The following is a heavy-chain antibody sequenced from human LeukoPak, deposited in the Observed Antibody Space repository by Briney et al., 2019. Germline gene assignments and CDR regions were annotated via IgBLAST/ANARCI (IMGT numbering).Heavy chain of an antibody. CDR1: GXTFTTYC. Sequence: GESLTISFQGSGXTFTTYCIGWVRQMPGRGLEWMGIIYPGDSDTRYSPSFQGQVTISADKSLNTAYLPWSSLKASDTAMYYCARSPCGGDCYSGHFQHWGQGTLVTVSS. CDR2: IYPGDSDT. J-gene: IGHJ1*01. D-gene: IGHD2-21*02. V-gene: IGHV5-51*01. CDR3: ARSPCGGDCYSGHFQH.